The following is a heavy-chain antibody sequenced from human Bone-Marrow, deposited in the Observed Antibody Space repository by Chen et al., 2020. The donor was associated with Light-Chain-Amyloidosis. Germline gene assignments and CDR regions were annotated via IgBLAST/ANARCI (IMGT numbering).Heavy chain of an antibody. D-gene: IGHD3-10*01. Sequence: EVQMLESGGGLVQPGGFLRLFCAASGFTFDDSGIGWVRRAPGKGLEWVAFITHTIHGTYYADSVEGRFTISRGSTLNLQMDSLRVEDTAVYYCARAPLGHNSGSPFDSWGLGTLVTVSS. J-gene: IGHJ4*02. CDR3: ARAPLGHNSGSPFDS. CDR2: ITHTIHGT. V-gene: IGHV3-23*01. CDR1: GFTFDDSG.